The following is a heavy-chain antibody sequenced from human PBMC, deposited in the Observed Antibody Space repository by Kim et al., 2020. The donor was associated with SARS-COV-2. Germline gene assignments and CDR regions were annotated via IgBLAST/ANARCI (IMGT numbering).Heavy chain of an antibody. J-gene: IGHJ4*02. V-gene: IGHV1-24*01. CDR3: ATASNYDILTGYSHPPDY. CDR1: GYTLTELS. CDR2: FDPEDGET. Sequence: ASVKVSCKVSGYTLTELSMHWVRQAPGKGLEWMGGFDPEDGETIYAQKFQGRVTMTEDTSTDTAYMELSSLRSEDTAGYYCATASNYDILTGYSHPPDYWGQETLVTVSS. D-gene: IGHD3-9*01.